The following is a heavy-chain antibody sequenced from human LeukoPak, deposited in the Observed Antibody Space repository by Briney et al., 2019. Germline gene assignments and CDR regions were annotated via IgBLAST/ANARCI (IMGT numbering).Heavy chain of an antibody. CDR3: ARLSEYGDYGDSDAFDI. V-gene: IGHV3-21*01. D-gene: IGHD4-17*01. CDR1: GFTFSSYS. Sequence: GGSLRLSCAASGFTFSSYSMSWVRQAPGKGLEWVSSISSSSSYIYYADSVKGRFTISRDNAKNSLYLQMNSLRAEDTAVYYCARLSEYGDYGDSDAFDIWGQGTMVTVSS. CDR2: ISSSSSYI. J-gene: IGHJ3*02.